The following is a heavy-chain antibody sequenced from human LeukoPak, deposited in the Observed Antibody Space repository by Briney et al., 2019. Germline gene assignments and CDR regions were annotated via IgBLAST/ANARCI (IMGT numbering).Heavy chain of an antibody. V-gene: IGHV1-2*02. CDR2: INPNSGGT. Sequence: ASVKVSFKASGYTFTGYYMHWVRHAPGQGLEWMGWINPNSGGTNYAQKLQGRVTMTRDTSISTAYMELSRLRSDDTAVYYCARDPSFGESLNWFDPWGQGTLVTVSS. D-gene: IGHD3-10*01. CDR3: ARDPSFGESLNWFDP. J-gene: IGHJ5*02. CDR1: GYTFTGYY.